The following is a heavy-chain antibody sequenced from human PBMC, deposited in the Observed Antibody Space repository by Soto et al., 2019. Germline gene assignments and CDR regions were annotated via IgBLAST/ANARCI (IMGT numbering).Heavy chain of an antibody. CDR1: GVTFSSYA. V-gene: IGHV1-69*06. J-gene: IGHJ6*02. Sequence: SLKVSCKASGVTFSSYAISWVRQSPGQGLEWMGGIIPIFGTANYAQKFQGRVTITADKSTSTAYMELNSLRAEDTAVYYCARASDGYNLYGMDVWGQGTTVTVSS. CDR2: IIPIFGTA. D-gene: IGHD5-12*01. CDR3: ARASDGYNLYGMDV.